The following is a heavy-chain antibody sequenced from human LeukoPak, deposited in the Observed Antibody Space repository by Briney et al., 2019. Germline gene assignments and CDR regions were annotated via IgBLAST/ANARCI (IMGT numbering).Heavy chain of an antibody. CDR1: GGSISSGSYN. CDR3: TKGRGI. V-gene: IGHV4-61*09. Sequence: SETLSLTCTVSGGSISSGSYNWYWIRQPAGKGLEWIGHIYTSGSSNYSPSLKSRVTISVDTSKNQFSLKLTSVTAADTAVYYCTKGRGIWGQGTLVTVSS. D-gene: IGHD3-10*01. CDR2: IYTSGSS. J-gene: IGHJ4*02.